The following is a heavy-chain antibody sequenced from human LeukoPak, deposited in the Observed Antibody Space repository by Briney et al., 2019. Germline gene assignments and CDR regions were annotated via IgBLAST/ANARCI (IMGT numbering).Heavy chain of an antibody. CDR1: GFTFSSYA. CDR3: ARGIAAAGDHWFDP. V-gene: IGHV3-30-3*01. CDR2: ISYDGSNK. J-gene: IGHJ5*02. D-gene: IGHD6-13*01. Sequence: GGSLRLSCAASGFTFSSYAMHWVRQAPGKGLEWVAVISYDGSNKCYADSVKGRFTISRDNSKNTLYLQMNSLRAEDTAVYYCARGIAAAGDHWFDPWGQGTLVTVSS.